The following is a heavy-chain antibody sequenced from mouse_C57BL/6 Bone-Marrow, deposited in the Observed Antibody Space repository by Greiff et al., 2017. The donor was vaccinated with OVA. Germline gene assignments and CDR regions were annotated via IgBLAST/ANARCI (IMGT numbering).Heavy chain of an antibody. Sequence: VQLKQPGAELVKPGASVKLSCKASGYTFTSYWMHWVKQRPGQGLEWIGMIHPNSGSTNYNEKFKSKATLTVDKSSSTAYMQLSSLTSEDSAVYYCAQLRGDAMDYWGQGTSVTVSS. CDR2: IHPNSGST. CDR1: GYTFTSYW. CDR3: AQLRGDAMDY. J-gene: IGHJ4*01. V-gene: IGHV1-64*01. D-gene: IGHD1-1*01.